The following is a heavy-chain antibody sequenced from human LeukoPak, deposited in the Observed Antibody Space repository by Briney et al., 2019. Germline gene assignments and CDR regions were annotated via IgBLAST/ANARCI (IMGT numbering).Heavy chain of an antibody. CDR2: ISAYNGNT. CDR1: GYTFTSYG. J-gene: IGHJ5*02. V-gene: IGHV1-18*01. CDR3: ARERGRWLQFYWFDP. Sequence: ASVKVSCKASGYTFTSYGISWVRQAPGQGLEWMGWISAYNGNTNYAQKLQGRVTMTTDTSTSTAYMELRSLRSDDTAVYYCARERGRWLQFYWFDPWGQGTLVTVSS. D-gene: IGHD5-24*01.